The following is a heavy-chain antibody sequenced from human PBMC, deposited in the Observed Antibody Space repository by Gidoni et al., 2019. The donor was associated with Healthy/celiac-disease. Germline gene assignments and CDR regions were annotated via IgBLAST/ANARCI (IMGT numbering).Heavy chain of an antibody. J-gene: IGHJ4*02. D-gene: IGHD3-3*01. Sequence: VPLLASVGGLVPPGGSLSLSCAASGFPFRRSWMSWVRQSPGKGLEWGANIKQDGSEKYYVDSWKSRFTISRDNAKNSLYLQMNSLRAEDTAVYYCARSFYDFWSGYYLDYWGQVTLVTVSS. CDR1: GFPFRRSW. V-gene: IGHV3-7*01. CDR2: IKQDGSEK. CDR3: ARSFYDFWSGYYLDY.